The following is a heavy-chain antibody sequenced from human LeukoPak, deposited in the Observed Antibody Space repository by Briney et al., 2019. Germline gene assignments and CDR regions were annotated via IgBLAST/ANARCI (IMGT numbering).Heavy chain of an antibody. J-gene: IGHJ6*02. D-gene: IGHD3-10*01. CDR3: ARGPRLWFGEFYYYYGMDV. CDR2: INHSGST. Sequence: SETLSLTCTVSGGSISSYYWSWIRQPPGKGLEWIGEINHSGSTNYNPSLKSRVTISVDTSKNQFSLKLSSVTAADTAVYYCARGPRLWFGEFYYYYGMDVWGQGTTVTVSS. V-gene: IGHV4-34*01. CDR1: GGSISSYY.